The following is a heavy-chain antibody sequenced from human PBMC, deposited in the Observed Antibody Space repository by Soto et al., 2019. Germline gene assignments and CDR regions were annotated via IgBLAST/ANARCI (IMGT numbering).Heavy chain of an antibody. CDR2: ISYRGST. CDR3: ARAGGEYYDFWSGYPWRFYYYYYMDV. CDR1: GGAISSYY. V-gene: IGHV4-59*12. J-gene: IGHJ6*03. D-gene: IGHD3-3*01. Sequence: SESLSLTCTLSGGAISSYYWSWLLQPPGKGPEWNGDISYRGSTNYNPSLKSRVTISVDTSKNQFSLKLSSVTAADTAVYYCARAGGEYYDFWSGYPWRFYYYYYMDVWGKGTTVTVSS.